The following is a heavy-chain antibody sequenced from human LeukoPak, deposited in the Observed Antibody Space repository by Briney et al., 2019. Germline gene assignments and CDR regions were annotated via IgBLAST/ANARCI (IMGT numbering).Heavy chain of an antibody. V-gene: IGHV3-33*01. CDR1: GFTFSSYG. J-gene: IGHJ4*02. CDR3: ARAYCSSTSCFLFDY. D-gene: IGHD2-2*01. CDR2: IWYDGSNK. Sequence: GGSLRLSCAASGFTFSSYGMHWVRQAPGKGLEWVAVIWYDGSNKYYADSVKGRFTISRDNSKDTLYLRMNSLRAEDTAVYYCARAYCSSTSCFLFDYWGQGTLVTVSS.